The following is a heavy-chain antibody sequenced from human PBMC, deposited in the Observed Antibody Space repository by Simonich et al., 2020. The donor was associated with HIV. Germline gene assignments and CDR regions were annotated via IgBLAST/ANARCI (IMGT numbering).Heavy chain of an antibody. CDR1: GFTFDEHA. CDR3: VKGAAAGNKGWFDP. J-gene: IGHJ5*02. D-gene: IGHD6-13*01. Sequence: EVQLVESGGGLVQPGRSLRLSCAASGFTFDEHAMNWGRQAPGKGLGGVSGISWNSGSITYADSVKGRFTISRDNAKNSLYLQMNSLRAEDTALYYCVKGAAAGNKGWFDPWGQGTLVTVSS. CDR2: ISWNSGSI. V-gene: IGHV3-9*01.